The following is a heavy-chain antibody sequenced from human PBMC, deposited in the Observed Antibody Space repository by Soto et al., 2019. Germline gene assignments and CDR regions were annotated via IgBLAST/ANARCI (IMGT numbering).Heavy chain of an antibody. J-gene: IGHJ4*02. CDR3: ARGQAGVPTAY. Sequence: QVQLVQSGAEVKKPGSSVKVSCKASGGTFSSYTISWVRQAPGQGLEWMGRIIPILGIANYAQKFQGRVTITADKSTSPAYMELSSLSSEDTAVYYCARGQAGVPTAYWGQGTLVTVSS. CDR1: GGTFSSYT. CDR2: IIPILGIA. V-gene: IGHV1-69*02. D-gene: IGHD3-10*01.